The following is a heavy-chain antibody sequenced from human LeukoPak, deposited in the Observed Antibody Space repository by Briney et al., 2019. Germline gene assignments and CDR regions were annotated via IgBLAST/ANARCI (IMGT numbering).Heavy chain of an antibody. V-gene: IGHV3-7*01. D-gene: IGHD6-19*01. Sequence: GGSLRLSCAASGFTFSSYWMSWVRQAPGKGLEWVANIKQDGSEKYYVDSVKGRFTIPRDNAKNSLYLQMNSLRAEDTAVYYCARGQWLAPGSAFDIWGQGTMVTVSS. CDR2: IKQDGSEK. CDR1: GFTFSSYW. J-gene: IGHJ3*02. CDR3: ARGQWLAPGSAFDI.